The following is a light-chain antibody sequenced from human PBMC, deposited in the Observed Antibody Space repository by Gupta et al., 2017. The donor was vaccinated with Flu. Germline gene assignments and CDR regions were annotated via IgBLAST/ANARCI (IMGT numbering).Light chain of an antibody. CDR1: QAISNY. J-gene: IGKJ1*01. V-gene: IGKV1-33*01. CDR3: HQYGTAPMS. CDR2: DAS. Sequence: FSLSGYVGERVKMYMGSSQAISNYLNCFQHKTGRHTRFLSYDASNLHTAVPSRLSGGGSGTTFTLTISRLEPEDFAAYYCHQYGTAPMSFGQGTKVEIK.